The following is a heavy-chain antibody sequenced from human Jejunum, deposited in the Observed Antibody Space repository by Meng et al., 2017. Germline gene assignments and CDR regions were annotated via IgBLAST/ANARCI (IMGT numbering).Heavy chain of an antibody. Sequence: GGSLRLSCAVSGFIFSGCDIHWVRQASGKGLEWVGRIRSKIKNYATSYGASVKGRFTISRDDSQNTAYLHMSSLKGEDTALYYCTIYNSGHIWGQGTMVTVSS. V-gene: IGHV3-73*01. CDR2: IRSKIKNYAT. J-gene: IGHJ3*02. CDR3: TIYNSGHI. CDR1: GFIFSGCD. D-gene: IGHD6-19*01.